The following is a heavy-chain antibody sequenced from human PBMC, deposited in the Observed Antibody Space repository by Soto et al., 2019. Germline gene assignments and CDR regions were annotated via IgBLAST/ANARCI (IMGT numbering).Heavy chain of an antibody. V-gene: IGHV2-5*02. CDR2: IYWDDDK. D-gene: IGHD3-10*01. J-gene: IGHJ4*02. CDR3: ALTGYYYGLGSYVTGFSPLDY. Sequence: SGPTLVNPTQTLTLTCTFSGFSLSTSGVGVGWIRQPPGKALEWLALIYWDDDKRYSPSLKSRLTITKDTSKNQVVLTMTNMESVDTGTYYCALTGYYYGLGSYVTGFSPLDYWGQGTLVTVSS. CDR1: GFSLSTSGVG.